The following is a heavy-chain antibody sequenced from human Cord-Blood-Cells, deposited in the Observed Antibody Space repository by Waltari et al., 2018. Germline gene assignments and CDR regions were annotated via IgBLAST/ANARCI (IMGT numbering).Heavy chain of an antibody. CDR2: INHSGST. D-gene: IGHD6-13*01. Sequence: QVQLQQWGAGLLTPSETLSLTCAVYGGSFSGYYWSWIRQPPGKGLEWIGEINHSGSTNYNPSLKSRVTISVDTSKNQSSLKLSSVTAADTAVYYCARQDSSSWYNWFDPWGQGTLVTVSS. CDR1: GGSFSGYY. V-gene: IGHV4-34*01. J-gene: IGHJ5*02. CDR3: ARQDSSSWYNWFDP.